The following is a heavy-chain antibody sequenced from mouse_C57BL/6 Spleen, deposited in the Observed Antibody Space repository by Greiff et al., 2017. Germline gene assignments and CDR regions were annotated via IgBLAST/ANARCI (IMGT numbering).Heavy chain of an antibody. Sequence: EVQLQQSGPELVKPGASVKISCKASGYSFTGYYMHWVKQSSEKSLEWIGEINPSTGGTSYNQKFKGKATLTVDKSSSTAYMQLKSLTSEDAAVXYCARNDGDYVLVIDYWGQGTSVTVSS. CDR1: GYSFTGYY. CDR3: ARNDGDYVLVIDY. J-gene: IGHJ4*01. D-gene: IGHD2-3*01. CDR2: INPSTGGT. V-gene: IGHV1-43*01.